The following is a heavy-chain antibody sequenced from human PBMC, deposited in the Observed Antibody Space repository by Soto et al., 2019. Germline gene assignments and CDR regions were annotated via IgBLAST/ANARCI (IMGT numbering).Heavy chain of an antibody. CDR3: AKRGQWLGGWFDP. CDR2: INHSGST. CDR1: GGSFSGYY. V-gene: IGHV4-34*01. Sequence: SETLSLTCAVYGGSFSGYYWSWIRQPPGKGLEWIGEINHSGSTNYNPSLKSRVTISVDTSKNQFSLKLSSVTAADTAVYYCAKRGQWLGGWFDPWGQGTLVTVS. J-gene: IGHJ5*02. D-gene: IGHD6-19*01.